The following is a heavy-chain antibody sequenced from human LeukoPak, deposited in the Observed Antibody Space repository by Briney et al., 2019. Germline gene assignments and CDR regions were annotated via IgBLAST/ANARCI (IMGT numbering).Heavy chain of an antibody. CDR1: GYSFSSYW. CDR2: IYPGDSDT. Sequence: GESLKISCQGSGYSFSSYWIGWVRQMPGKGLDWMGVIYPGDSDTRYSPSFQGQVSISADTSISTAYLQWSSLKASDTAMYYCVRPLGYDTSGYSYWGQGTLVTVSS. V-gene: IGHV5-51*01. CDR3: VRPLGYDTSGYSY. D-gene: IGHD3-22*01. J-gene: IGHJ4*02.